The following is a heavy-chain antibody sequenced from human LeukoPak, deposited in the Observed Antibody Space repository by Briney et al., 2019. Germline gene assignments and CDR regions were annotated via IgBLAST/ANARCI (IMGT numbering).Heavy chain of an antibody. CDR2: ISVTGDST. Sequence: GGSLRLSCAASGFTFSSYAMSWVRQAPGKGLEWVSSISVTGDSTYYADSVKGRFTISRDNSRNTLYLQMNSLRAEHTAVYYCAKNYGGNSRFDYWGQGTLVTVSS. V-gene: IGHV3-23*01. CDR1: GFTFSSYA. D-gene: IGHD4-23*01. CDR3: AKNYGGNSRFDY. J-gene: IGHJ4*02.